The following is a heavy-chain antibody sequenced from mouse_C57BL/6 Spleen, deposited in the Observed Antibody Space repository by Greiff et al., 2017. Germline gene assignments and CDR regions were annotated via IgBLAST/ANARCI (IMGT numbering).Heavy chain of an antibody. D-gene: IGHD1-1*01. CDR1: GYTFTSYW. V-gene: IGHV1-53*01. J-gene: IGHJ2*01. Sequence: QVQLQQPGTELVKPGASVKLSCKASGYTFTSYWMHWVKQRPGQGLEWIGNINPSNGGTNYNEKFKSKATLTVDKASSTAYMQLSSLTSEDSAVYYCARETTTVVATDYFDYWGQGTTLTVSS. CDR3: ARETTTVVATDYFDY. CDR2: INPSNGGT.